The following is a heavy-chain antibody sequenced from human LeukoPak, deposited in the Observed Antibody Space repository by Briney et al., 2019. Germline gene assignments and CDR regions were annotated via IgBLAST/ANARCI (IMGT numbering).Heavy chain of an antibody. V-gene: IGHV4-39*07. D-gene: IGHD4-17*01. Sequence: SETLSLTCTVSGGSISSSSYYWGWIRQPPGKGLEWIGSIYYSGSTNYNPSLKSRVTISVDTSKNQFSLKLSSVTAADTAVYYCARGTVTLDYWGQGTLVTVSS. J-gene: IGHJ4*02. CDR1: GGSISSSSYY. CDR3: ARGTVTLDY. CDR2: IYYSGST.